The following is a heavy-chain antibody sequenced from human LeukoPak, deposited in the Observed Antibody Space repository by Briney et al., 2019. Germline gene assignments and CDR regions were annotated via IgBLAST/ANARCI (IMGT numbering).Heavy chain of an antibody. D-gene: IGHD4-23*01. J-gene: IGHJ4*02. CDR3: ARGGGHFDY. V-gene: IGHV3-64*01. CDR1: GFIFNNYV. Sequence: GGSLRLSCAASGFIFNNYVMHWVRQAPGKGLEYVSSISSNGVNTYYANSVKGRFTISRDNSKNTLYLQMGSLRAEDMAVYYCARGGGHFDYWGQGTLVTVSS. CDR2: ISSNGVNT.